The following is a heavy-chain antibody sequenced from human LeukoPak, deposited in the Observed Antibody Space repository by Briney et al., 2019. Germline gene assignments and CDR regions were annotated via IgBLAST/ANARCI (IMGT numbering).Heavy chain of an antibody. D-gene: IGHD6-19*01. CDR1: GYTFTGYY. J-gene: IGHJ4*02. Sequence: GASVKVSCKASGYTFTGYYMHWVRQAPGQGLEWMGRINPNSGGTNYAQKFQGRVTMTRDTSISTAYMELSRLRSDDTAVYYCAREKAVAGSSPFDYWGQGTLVTVSS. CDR3: AREKAVAGSSPFDY. CDR2: INPNSGGT. V-gene: IGHV1-2*06.